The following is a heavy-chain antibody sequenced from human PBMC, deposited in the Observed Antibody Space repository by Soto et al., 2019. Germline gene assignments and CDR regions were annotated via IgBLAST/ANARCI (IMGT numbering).Heavy chain of an antibody. CDR2: IYPGDSDT. J-gene: IGHJ4*02. D-gene: IGHD4-17*01. CDR1: GYSFTSYW. Sequence: EVQLVQSGAEVKKPGESLKISCKGSGYSFTSYWIGWVRQMPGKGLEWMGIIYPGDSDTRYSPSFQGQVTISADKSISTAYLQWSSLKASDTAMYYCARHPLLNDYGDYVHAGFFDYWGQGTLVTVSS. V-gene: IGHV5-51*01. CDR3: ARHPLLNDYGDYVHAGFFDY.